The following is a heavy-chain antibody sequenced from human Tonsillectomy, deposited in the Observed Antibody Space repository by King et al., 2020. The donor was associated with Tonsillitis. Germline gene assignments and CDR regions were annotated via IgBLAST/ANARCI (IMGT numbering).Heavy chain of an antibody. CDR3: AKVGVSSGYYYGADAFDI. J-gene: IGHJ3*02. CDR1: GFTFSSYA. D-gene: IGHD3-22*01. V-gene: IGHV3-23*03. Sequence: EVQLVESGGGLVQPGGSLRLSCAASGFTFSSYAMSWVRQAPGKGLEWVSVIYSGGSSTYYADSVKGRFTISRDNSKNTLYLQMNSLRAEDTAVYYCAKVGVSSGYYYGADAFDIWGQGTMVTVSS. CDR2: IYSGGSST.